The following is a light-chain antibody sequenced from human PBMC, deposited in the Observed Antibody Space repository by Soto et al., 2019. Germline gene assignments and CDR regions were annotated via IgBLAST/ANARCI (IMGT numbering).Light chain of an antibody. CDR3: QHYGNSPT. V-gene: IGKV3-20*01. J-gene: IGKJ1*01. CDR2: GAS. Sequence: EIALTQSPCTLSLSPGERATLSCRASQSVSSSYLAWYQQKPGQAPRLLIYGASSRATGIPDRFSGSRSGTDFTLTISRLEPEDSAVYYCQHYGNSPTFGQGTKVDI. CDR1: QSVSSSY.